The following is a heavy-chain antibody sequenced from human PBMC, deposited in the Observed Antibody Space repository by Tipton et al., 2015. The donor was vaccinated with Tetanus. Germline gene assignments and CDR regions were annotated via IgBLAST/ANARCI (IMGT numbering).Heavy chain of an antibody. CDR3: ARAGPKASLTSFDY. CDR2: IYYSGST. V-gene: IGHV4-59*01. J-gene: IGHJ4*02. Sequence: LRLSCTVSGGSISSYYWSWIRQPPGKGLEWIGYIYYSGSTNYNPSLKSRVTISVDTSKNQFSLKLSSVTAADTAVYYCARAGPKASLTSFDYWGQGTLVTVSS. D-gene: IGHD1-14*01. CDR1: GGSISSYY.